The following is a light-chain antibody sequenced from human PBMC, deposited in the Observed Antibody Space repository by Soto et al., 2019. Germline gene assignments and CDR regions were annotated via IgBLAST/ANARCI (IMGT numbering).Light chain of an antibody. Sequence: IQITQSPSTLSASVGDRVTSTCRPSQSVRSCLAWYQQKPGKAPKLLIYDASSMESGVPSRFSGSGSGTEFTLTISSLQSEDFAVYYCQQYNHWPPYTFGQGTKV. J-gene: IGKJ2*01. V-gene: IGKV1-5*01. CDR2: DAS. CDR1: QSVRSC. CDR3: QQYNHWPPYT.